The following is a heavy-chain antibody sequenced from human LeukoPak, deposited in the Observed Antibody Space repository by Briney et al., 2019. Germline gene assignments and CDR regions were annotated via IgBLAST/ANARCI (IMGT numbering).Heavy chain of an antibody. CDR3: ARLSSGYYRPGDY. D-gene: IGHD3-22*01. V-gene: IGHV3-21*01. CDR1: GFTFSSCA. CDR2: ISSSSSYI. Sequence: GGSLRLSCAASGFTFSSCAMTWVRQAPGKGLEWVSSISSSSSYIYYADSVKGRFTISRDNAKNSLYLQMNSLRAEDTAVYYCARLSSGYYRPGDYWGQGTLVTVSS. J-gene: IGHJ4*02.